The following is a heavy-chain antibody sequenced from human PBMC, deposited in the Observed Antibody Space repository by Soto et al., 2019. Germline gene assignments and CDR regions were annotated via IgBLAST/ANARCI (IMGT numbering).Heavy chain of an antibody. CDR3: SSDPNAGYSSGRKGHFGY. D-gene: IGHD6-19*01. J-gene: IGHJ4*02. Sequence: SLKVSCKASGYSFTNNDVSWVRPAPGQGREWMGGIIPIFRTPNYAQKFQGRVTITADESTSTAYMALSSLRSEDTAVYYCSSDPNAGYSSGRKGHFGYWGQGTLVTVSS. CDR1: GYSFTNND. V-gene: IGHV1-69*01. CDR2: IIPIFRTP.